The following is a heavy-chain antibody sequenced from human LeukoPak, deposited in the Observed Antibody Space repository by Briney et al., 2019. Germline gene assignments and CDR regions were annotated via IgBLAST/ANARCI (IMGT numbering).Heavy chain of an antibody. CDR2: ISWNSGSI. J-gene: IGHJ4*02. D-gene: IGHD3-10*01. CDR1: GFTFDDYA. V-gene: IGHV3-9*01. Sequence: PGGSLRLSCAASGFTFDDYAMHWVRQAPGKGLEWVSGISWNSGSIGYADSVKGRFTISRDNAKNSLYLQMSSLRAEDTAFYYCAKDMTAYYYGSGSYYRPNYFDYWGQGTLVTVSS. CDR3: AKDMTAYYYGSGSYYRPNYFDY.